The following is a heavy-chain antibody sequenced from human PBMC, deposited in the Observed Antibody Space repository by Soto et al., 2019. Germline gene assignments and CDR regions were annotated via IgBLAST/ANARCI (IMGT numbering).Heavy chain of an antibody. CDR1: GYSFTSYW. CDR3: ARLSLSGSVLPPFDY. D-gene: IGHD6-19*01. Sequence: PGESLKISCNGFGYSFTSYWIGWVRQMPGKGLEWMGIIYPGDSDTRYSPSFQGQVTISADKSISTAYLQWSSLKASDTAMYYCARLSLSGSVLPPFDYWGQGTLVTVSS. V-gene: IGHV5-51*01. CDR2: IYPGDSDT. J-gene: IGHJ4*02.